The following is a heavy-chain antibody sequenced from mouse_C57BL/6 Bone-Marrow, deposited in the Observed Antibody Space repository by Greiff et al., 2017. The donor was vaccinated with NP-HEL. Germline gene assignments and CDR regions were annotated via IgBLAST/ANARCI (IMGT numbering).Heavy chain of an antibody. V-gene: IGHV14-3*01. D-gene: IGHD2-4*01. CDR3: ANYDYDERYAMDY. CDR1: GFNIKNTY. J-gene: IGHJ4*01. Sequence: VQLQQSVAELVRPGASVKLSCTASGFNIKNTYMHWVKQRPEQGLEWIGRIDPANGNTKYAPKFQGKATITADTSSNTAYLHLSSLTSEDTAIYYCANYDYDERYAMDYWGQGTSVTVSS. CDR2: IDPANGNT.